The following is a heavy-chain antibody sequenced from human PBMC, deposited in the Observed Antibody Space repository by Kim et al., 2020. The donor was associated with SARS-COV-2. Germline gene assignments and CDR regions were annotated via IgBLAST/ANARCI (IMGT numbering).Heavy chain of an antibody. D-gene: IGHD3-10*01. V-gene: IGHV3-7*01. Sequence: KYYVDSVTGRFTISRDNAKNSLYLQMHGLRAEATAVYYCARDEAMVLGDYWGQGTLVTVSS. J-gene: IGHJ4*02. CDR2: K. CDR3: ARDEAMVLGDY.